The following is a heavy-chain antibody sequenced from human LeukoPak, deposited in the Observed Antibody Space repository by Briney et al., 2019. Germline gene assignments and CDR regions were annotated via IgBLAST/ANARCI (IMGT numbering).Heavy chain of an antibody. CDR3: AREGIAADPTEIGYYYYMDV. CDR2: ISNDGSNK. Sequence: GGSLRLSCAASGFTFSSNAMHWVRQAPGKGLEWVAVISNDGSNKYYADSVKGRFTISRDNSKNTLYLQMNSLRSEDTAVYYCAREGIAADPTEIGYYYYMDVWGKGTTVTVSS. D-gene: IGHD6-13*01. CDR1: GFTFSSNA. V-gene: IGHV3-30*04. J-gene: IGHJ6*03.